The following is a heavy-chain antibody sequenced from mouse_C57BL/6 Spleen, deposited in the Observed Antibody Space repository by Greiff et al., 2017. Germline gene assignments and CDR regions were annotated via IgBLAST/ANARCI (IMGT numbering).Heavy chain of an antibody. CDR2: IDPENGDT. CDR1: GFNIKADY. CDR3: TTSDTSVVPYYVGY. Sequence: EVQLQQSGAELVRPGASVKLSCTASGFNIKADYMPWVQQRPEQGLEWIGCIDPENGDTEYATKFQGKATITADTSANTAYLQLSSQTSEDTAVYYCTTSDTSVVPYYVGYWGQGATLTVSS. J-gene: IGHJ2*01. V-gene: IGHV14-4*01. D-gene: IGHD1-1*01.